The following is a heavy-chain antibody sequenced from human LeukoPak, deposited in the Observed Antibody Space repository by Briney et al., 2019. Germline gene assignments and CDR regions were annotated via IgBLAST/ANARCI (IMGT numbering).Heavy chain of an antibody. J-gene: IGHJ4*02. CDR1: GFDFSTSW. Sequence: GGSLRLSCAASGFDFSTSWMSWIRQAPGKGLEWVANINQEGSETYFVGSLKGRFTISRDNAENSLFLQVNSLSAEDTAVYYCARGVYASGWYPDYFDFWGQGTRVAVSS. D-gene: IGHD6-19*01. V-gene: IGHV3-7*01. CDR3: ARGVYASGWYPDYFDF. CDR2: INQEGSET.